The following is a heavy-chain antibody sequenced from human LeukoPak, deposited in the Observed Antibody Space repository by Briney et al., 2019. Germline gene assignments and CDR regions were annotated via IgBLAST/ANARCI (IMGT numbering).Heavy chain of an antibody. J-gene: IGHJ6*02. D-gene: IGHD6-13*01. CDR2: ISGDGGST. V-gene: IGHV3-43*02. Sequence: PGGSLRLSCAASGFTFDDYAMHWVRQAPGKGLEWVPLISGDGGSTYYADSVKGRFTISRDNSKNSLYLQMNSLRTEDTALYYCAKGTAAGPYYYYYYGMDVWGQGTTVTVSS. CDR3: AKGTAAGPYYYYYYGMDV. CDR1: GFTFDDYA.